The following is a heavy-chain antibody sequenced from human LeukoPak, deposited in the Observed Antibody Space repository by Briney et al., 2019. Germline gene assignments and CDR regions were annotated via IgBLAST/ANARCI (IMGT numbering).Heavy chain of an antibody. CDR1: GGSFSGYY. V-gene: IGHV4-34*01. Sequence: KPSETLSLTCAVYGGSFSGYYWRWIRQPPGRGLEWIGEINHSGSTNYNPSLKSRVTISVDTSKNQFSLKLSSVTAADTAVYYCARGRITMVRGVMTDYWGQGTLVTVSS. J-gene: IGHJ4*02. D-gene: IGHD3-10*01. CDR3: ARGRITMVRGVMTDY. CDR2: INHSGST.